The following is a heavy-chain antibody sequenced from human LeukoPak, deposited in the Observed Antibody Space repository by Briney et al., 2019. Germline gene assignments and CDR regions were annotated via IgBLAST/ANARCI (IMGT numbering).Heavy chain of an antibody. CDR1: GGSISSSDSY. CDR2: IYTSGST. CDR3: ARDPRGDYYDY. V-gene: IGHV4-39*07. Sequence: SETLSLTCTVSGGSISSSDSYWGWIRQPPGTGLEWLGRIYTSGSTNYNPSLKSRVTISVDTSKNQFSLKLSSVTAADTAVYYCARDPRGDYYDYWGQGTLVTVSS. J-gene: IGHJ4*02.